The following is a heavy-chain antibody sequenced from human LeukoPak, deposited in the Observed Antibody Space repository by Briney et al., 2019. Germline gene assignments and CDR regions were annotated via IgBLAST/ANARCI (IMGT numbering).Heavy chain of an antibody. V-gene: IGHV3-23*01. J-gene: IGHJ3*02. CDR1: GFTFSSYA. D-gene: IGHD6-19*01. CDR2: ISGSGGST. CDR3: AKGAVAGPTVDAFDI. Sequence: GGSLRLSCAASGFTFSSYAMSWVRQAPGKGLEWVSAISGSGGSTYYADSVKGRFTVSRDNSKNTLYLQMNSLRVEDTAVYYCAKGAVAGPTVDAFDIWGQGTMVTVSS.